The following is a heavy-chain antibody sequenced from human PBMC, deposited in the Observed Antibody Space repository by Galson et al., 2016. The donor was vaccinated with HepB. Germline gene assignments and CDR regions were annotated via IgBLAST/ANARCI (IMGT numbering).Heavy chain of an antibody. CDR3: ASRHSGWYYFDY. V-gene: IGHV3-21*01. Sequence: SLRLSCAASGFTFRSYAMHWVRQAPGKGLEWVSSTSGGSSYIYYADSVKGRFTISRDNAKNSLYLQMNSLRAEDTAVYYCASRHSGWYYFDYWGQGTLVTVSS. CDR1: GFTFRSYA. D-gene: IGHD6-19*01. J-gene: IGHJ4*02. CDR2: TSGGSSYI.